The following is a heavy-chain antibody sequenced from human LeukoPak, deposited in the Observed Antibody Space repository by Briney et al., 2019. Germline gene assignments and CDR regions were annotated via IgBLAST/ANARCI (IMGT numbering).Heavy chain of an antibody. V-gene: IGHV7-4-1*02. D-gene: IGHD1-26*01. CDR2: INTNTGNP. Sequence: GASVKVSCKASGYTFTSYATNWVRQAPGQGLEWMGWINTNTGNPTYAQGFTGRFVFSLDTSVSTAYLQISSLKAEDTAVYYCARDGSYPWGLSYYFDYWGQGTLVTVSS. CDR1: GYTFTSYA. J-gene: IGHJ4*02. CDR3: ARDGSYPWGLSYYFDY.